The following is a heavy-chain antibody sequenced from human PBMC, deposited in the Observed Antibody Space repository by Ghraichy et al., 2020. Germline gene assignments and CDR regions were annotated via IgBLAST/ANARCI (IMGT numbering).Heavy chain of an antibody. V-gene: IGHV4-34*01. CDR3: ARQSAYGDYGGPDIRAFDI. CDR2: INHSGST. D-gene: IGHD4-17*01. J-gene: IGHJ3*02. Sequence: SETLSLTCAVYGGSFSGYYWSWIRQPPGKGLEWIGEINHSGSTNYNPSLKSRVTISVDTSKNQFSLKLSSVTAADTAVYYCARQSAYGDYGGPDIRAFDIWGQGTMVTVSS. CDR1: GGSFSGYY.